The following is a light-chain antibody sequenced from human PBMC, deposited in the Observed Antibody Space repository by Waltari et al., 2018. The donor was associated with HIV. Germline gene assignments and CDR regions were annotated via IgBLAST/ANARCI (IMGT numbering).Light chain of an antibody. Sequence: QSVLPQPPSASGTPGQRVTISCSGGASTIGTNPVLWYQHFPGTAPKLLIYSSNQVSSGVPDRFSASKSGTSASLTISGLQSEDEAHYFCATWDDTGDGPMVFGRGTKVTVI. CDR1: ASTIGTNP. V-gene: IGLV1-44*01. CDR3: ATWDDTGDGPMV. CDR2: SSN. J-gene: IGLJ2*01.